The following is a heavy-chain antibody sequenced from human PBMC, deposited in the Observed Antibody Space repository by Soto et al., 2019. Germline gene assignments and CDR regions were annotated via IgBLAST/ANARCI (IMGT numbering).Heavy chain of an antibody. D-gene: IGHD3-3*01. Sequence: SGSMALACTVSGGSISSSRYSWGWIRQPPGKGLEWIGSIYYSGSTYYNPSLKSRVTISVDTSKNQFSLKLSSVTAADTAVYYCAKRGLELRFLEPQRRRRHWFDPWGQGTLVTVSS. CDR3: AKRGLELRFLEPQRRRRHWFDP. CDR1: GGSISSSRYS. CDR2: IYYSGST. J-gene: IGHJ5*02. V-gene: IGHV4-39*01.